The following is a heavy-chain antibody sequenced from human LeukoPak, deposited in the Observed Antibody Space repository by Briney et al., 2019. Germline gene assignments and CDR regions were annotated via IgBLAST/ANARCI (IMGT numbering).Heavy chain of an antibody. CDR3: AKGVKQIVVVTAQHYLDY. CDR1: GDSISSSRSY. V-gene: IGHV4-39*07. D-gene: IGHD2-21*02. CDR2: INHSGST. J-gene: IGHJ4*02. Sequence: PSETLSLTCTVSGDSISSSRSYWGWIRQPPGKGLEWIGEINHSGSTNYNPSLKSRVTISVDTSKNQFSLKLSSVTAADTAVYYCAKGVKQIVVVTAQHYLDYWGQGTLVTVSS.